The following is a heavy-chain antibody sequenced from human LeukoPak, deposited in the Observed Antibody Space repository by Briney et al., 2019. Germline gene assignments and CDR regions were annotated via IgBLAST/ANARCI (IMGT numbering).Heavy chain of an antibody. CDR3: AKVGSGNDYY. Sequence: GGSLRLSCAASGFTLSSYGMHWVRQAPGKGLEWVAFIQYDGSNKYYADSVKGRFTISRDNSKNMLYLQMNSLRIEDTAVYYCAKVGSGNDYYWGQGTLVTVSS. CDR1: GFTLSSYG. CDR2: IQYDGSNK. D-gene: IGHD5-12*01. V-gene: IGHV3-30*02. J-gene: IGHJ4*02.